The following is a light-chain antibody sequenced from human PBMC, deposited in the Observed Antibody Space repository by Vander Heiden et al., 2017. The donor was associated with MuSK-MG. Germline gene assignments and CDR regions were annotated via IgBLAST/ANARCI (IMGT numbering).Light chain of an antibody. CDR1: SSDVGGYKY. Sequence: QPALTQTCTVSGSPGPSVTISCTGTSSDVGGYKYVSWYQQPPGKAPNLIIYDVIERPSGVPDRFSGSKSGNTASLTISGLQAEDEADYYCCSYSAMYTWIFGGGTKLTVL. CDR2: DVI. V-gene: IGLV2-11*01. J-gene: IGLJ2*01. CDR3: CSYSAMYTWI.